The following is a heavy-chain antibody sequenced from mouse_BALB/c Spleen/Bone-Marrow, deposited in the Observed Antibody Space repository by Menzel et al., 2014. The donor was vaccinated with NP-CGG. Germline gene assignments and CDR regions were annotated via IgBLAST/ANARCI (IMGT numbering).Heavy chain of an antibody. V-gene: IGHV2-9*02. CDR3: ARDRAYGNWYFDV. CDR2: IGTGRGT. D-gene: IGHD2-1*01. CDR1: GFSLKSYG. Sequence: VQLQESGPGLVAPSQSLSITCTVSGFSLKSYGVHWVRQPPGKGLEWLGVIGTGRGTNYNSALMSRLSISKDNSKSQVFLKMNSLQTDDTAMYYCARDRAYGNWYFDVWGAGTTATVSS. J-gene: IGHJ1*01.